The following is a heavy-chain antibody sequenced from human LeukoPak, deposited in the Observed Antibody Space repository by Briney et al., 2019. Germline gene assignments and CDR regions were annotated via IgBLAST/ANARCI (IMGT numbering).Heavy chain of an antibody. Sequence: GGSLRLSCAASGFTFDDYGMTWVRQAPGKGLEWVSGINWNGGSTGYADSVKGRFTISRDNAKSSLYLQMDSLRAEDTAVYYCARVGYDWNLFDCWGQGTLVTVSS. CDR2: INWNGGST. J-gene: IGHJ4*02. V-gene: IGHV3-20*04. CDR1: GFTFDDYG. D-gene: IGHD1-20*01. CDR3: ARVGYDWNLFDC.